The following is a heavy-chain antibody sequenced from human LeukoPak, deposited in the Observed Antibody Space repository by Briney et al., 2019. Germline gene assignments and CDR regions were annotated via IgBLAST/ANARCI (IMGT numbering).Heavy chain of an antibody. V-gene: IGHV3-9*01. CDR3: AKAKQQLAKGPYYYGMDV. Sequence: QPGGSLRLSCAASGFTFDDYAMHWVRQAPGKGLEWVSGISWNSGSIGYADSVKGRFTISRDNAKNSLYLQMNSLRAEDTALYYCAKAKQQLAKGPYYYGMDVWGQGTTVTVSS. J-gene: IGHJ6*02. CDR1: GFTFDDYA. D-gene: IGHD6-13*01. CDR2: ISWNSGSI.